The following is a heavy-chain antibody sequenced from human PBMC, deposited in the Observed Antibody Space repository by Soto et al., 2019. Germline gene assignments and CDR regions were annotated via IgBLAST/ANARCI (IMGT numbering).Heavy chain of an antibody. Sequence: PGGSLRLSCAASGFTFTNYWMSWVRQAPGKGLEWVAIINGDESEKHYVDSLKGRFTISRDNAKNAVYLQVNSLSAEDTAVYYCGRDWCDRGACYGAGIDSWGQGTRVTVSS. D-gene: IGHD2-21*01. CDR3: GRDWCDRGACYGAGIDS. J-gene: IGHJ4*02. V-gene: IGHV3-7*01. CDR2: INGDESEK. CDR1: GFTFTNYW.